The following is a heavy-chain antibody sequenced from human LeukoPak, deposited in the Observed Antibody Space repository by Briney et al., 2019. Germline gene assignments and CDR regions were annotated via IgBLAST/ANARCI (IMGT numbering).Heavy chain of an antibody. V-gene: IGHV4-31*03. CDR1: GGSISSGDYY. CDR2: IYYSGST. Sequence: SQTLSLTCTVSGGSISSGDYYWSWIRQHPGKGLEWIGYIYYSGSTYYNPSLQSRVTMSTDTSKNQFSLKLSSVTAADTAVYYCARALTTVAQYYFDYWGQGTLVTVSS. J-gene: IGHJ4*02. CDR3: ARALTTVAQYYFDY. D-gene: IGHD4-23*01.